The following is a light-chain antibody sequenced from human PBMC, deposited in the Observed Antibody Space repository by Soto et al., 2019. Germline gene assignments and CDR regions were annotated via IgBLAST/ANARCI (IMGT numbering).Light chain of an antibody. CDR1: QSVSSSY. V-gene: IGKV3-20*01. Sequence: EIVLTQSPGTLSLSPGERATLSCRASQSVSSSYLAWYQQKPGQAPRLLIYGASSRATGIPDRLSGSGSGTDFTLTISRLEPEDFAVYYCQQYRNSLYTFGQGTKLEIK. CDR3: QQYRNSLYT. CDR2: GAS. J-gene: IGKJ2*01.